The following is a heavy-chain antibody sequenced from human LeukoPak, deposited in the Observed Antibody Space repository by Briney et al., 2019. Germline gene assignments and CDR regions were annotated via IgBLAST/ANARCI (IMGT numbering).Heavy chain of an antibody. V-gene: IGHV4-61*02. Sequence: PSQTLSLTCTVSGGSISSGSYFWSWIRQPAGKGLEWIGRIHTSGTTNYNPSLKSRVTISIDTSRNQFSLKLTSVTAADTAVYYCARTRSGYSTLGYWGQGTLVTVSS. D-gene: IGHD1-26*01. CDR2: IHTSGTT. CDR3: ARTRSGYSTLGY. J-gene: IGHJ4*02. CDR1: GGSISSGSYF.